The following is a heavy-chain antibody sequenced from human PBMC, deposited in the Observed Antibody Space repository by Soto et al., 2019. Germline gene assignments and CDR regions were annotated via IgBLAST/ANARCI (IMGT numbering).Heavy chain of an antibody. CDR1: GFTFSSYG. CDR2: ISYDGSHK. D-gene: IGHD3-9*01. V-gene: IGHV3-30*18. CDR3: AKGRAGYFRGMDV. J-gene: IGHJ6*02. Sequence: QVQLVESGGGVVQPGRSLRLSCAASGFTFSSYGMHWFRQTPGKGLEWMTLISYDGSHKYYADSVKGRFTLIRYNFANTRNLEMNSLRTEDTAVYYCAKGRAGYFRGMDVWGQGTTVIVSS.